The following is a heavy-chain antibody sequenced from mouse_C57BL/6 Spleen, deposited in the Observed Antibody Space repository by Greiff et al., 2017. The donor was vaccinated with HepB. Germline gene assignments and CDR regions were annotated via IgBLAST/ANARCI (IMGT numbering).Heavy chain of an antibody. Sequence: EVQLVESGGDLVKPGGSLKLSCAASGFTFSSYGMSWVRQTPDKRLEWVATISSGGSYTYYPDSVKGRFTISRDNAKNTLYLQMSSLKSEDTAMYYCARYEDTTVQWYFDVWGTGTTVTVSS. J-gene: IGHJ1*03. D-gene: IGHD1-1*01. V-gene: IGHV5-6*01. CDR3: ARYEDTTVQWYFDV. CDR2: ISSGGSYT. CDR1: GFTFSSYG.